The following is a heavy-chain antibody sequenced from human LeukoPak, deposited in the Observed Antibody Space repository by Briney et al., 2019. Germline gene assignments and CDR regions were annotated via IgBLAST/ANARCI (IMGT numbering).Heavy chain of an antibody. D-gene: IGHD7-27*01. Sequence: GESLKISCQGSGFYFPGYWIAWVRQLPGKGLEWMGIINPSDSPPTYRPSLQGQVTISADQSINTPYLQWSSLNAPDTAMYYRAGPNWAPSDFDYWGQGTMVTVS. CDR2: INPSDSPP. V-gene: IGHV5-51*01. CDR3: AGPNWAPSDFDY. J-gene: IGHJ4*02. CDR1: GFYFPGYW.